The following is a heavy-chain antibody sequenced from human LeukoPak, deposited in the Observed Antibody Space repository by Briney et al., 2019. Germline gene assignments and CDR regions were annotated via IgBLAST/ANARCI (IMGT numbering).Heavy chain of an antibody. J-gene: IGHJ4*02. CDR1: GGSISRYY. V-gene: IGHV4-59*08. CDR2: IYYTGSA. CDR3: ARHDSNANGWYPLEY. Sequence: PSETLSLTCTVSGGSISRYYWSWIRQPPGKGLEWIGYIYYTGSANYNPSLKSRVTISVDTSKNQFFLKLRSVTAADTAVYYCARHDSNANGWYPLEYWGQGTLVTVSS. D-gene: IGHD6-19*01.